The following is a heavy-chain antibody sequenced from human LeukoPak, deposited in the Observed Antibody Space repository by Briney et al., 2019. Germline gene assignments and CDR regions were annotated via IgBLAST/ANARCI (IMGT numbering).Heavy chain of an antibody. CDR1: GFTFSNYA. D-gene: IGHD3-16*02. CDR3: AKHDSFIPS. Sequence: PGGSLRLSCAASGFTFSNYAMSWVRQAPGKGLEWVSGVSDSGRSTYYTDSVKGRCAISRDNSKNTVSLQMNNVRAEDTAVYFCAKHDSFIPSWGQGTLVTVSS. V-gene: IGHV3-23*01. CDR2: VSDSGRST. J-gene: IGHJ5*02.